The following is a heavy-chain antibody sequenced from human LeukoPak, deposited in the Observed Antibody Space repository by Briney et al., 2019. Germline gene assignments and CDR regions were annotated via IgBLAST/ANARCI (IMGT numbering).Heavy chain of an antibody. CDR2: IYSGGST. D-gene: IGHD3-22*01. J-gene: IGHJ4*02. V-gene: IGHV3-66*01. CDR1: GFTVSSNY. Sequence: PGGSLRLSCAASGFTVSSNYMSLVRQAPGKGLEWVSVIYSGGSTYYADSVKGRFTISRDNSKNTLYLQMNSLRAEDTAVYYCASNYHYYDSSGYYPTTFDYWGQGTLVTVSS. CDR3: ASNYHYYDSSGYYPTTFDY.